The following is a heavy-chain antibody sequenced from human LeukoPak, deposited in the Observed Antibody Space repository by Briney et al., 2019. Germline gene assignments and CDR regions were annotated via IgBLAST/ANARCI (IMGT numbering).Heavy chain of an antibody. CDR2: ISHVGDI. J-gene: IGHJ5*02. CDR1: AASFSGYF. D-gene: IGHD3-10*01. V-gene: IGHV4-34*01. Sequence: SETLSLTCGAHAASFSGYFWTWIRQPPGKGLEWIGEISHVGDINYNPSLKSRVTISLDTSNNQFSLKLTSVTAADTAVYYCVRVGKIIILGDVIRPTWFDPWGQGALVTVSS. CDR3: VRVGKIIILGDVIRPTWFDP.